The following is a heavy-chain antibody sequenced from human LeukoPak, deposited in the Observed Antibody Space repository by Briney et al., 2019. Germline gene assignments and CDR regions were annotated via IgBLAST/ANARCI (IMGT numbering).Heavy chain of an antibody. Sequence: SETLSLTCTVSGGSIGSRSHYWVWMRPPPGKGLEWIGSIYSSGGTYYRPSLESRVTVAVDTSKNQFSLTLTSVTAADTAVYYCVRRSDCSTTSCYFYHGMDVWGQGTTVTVSS. CDR1: GGSIGSRSHY. CDR3: VRRSDCSTTSCYFYHGMDV. J-gene: IGHJ6*02. CDR2: IYSSGGT. D-gene: IGHD2-2*01. V-gene: IGHV4-39*01.